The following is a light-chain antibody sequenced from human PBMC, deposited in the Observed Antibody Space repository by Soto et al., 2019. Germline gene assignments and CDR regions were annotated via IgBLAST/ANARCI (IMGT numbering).Light chain of an antibody. J-gene: IGLJ2*01. CDR3: GTWDSSLSASV. Sequence: QSVLTQPPSVSAAPGQKVTISCSGSSSNIGNNYVSWYRQLPGTAPKLLIYENNKRPSGIPDRFSGSKSGTSATLGITGLQTGDEADYYCGTWDSSLSASVFGGGTKLTVL. V-gene: IGLV1-51*02. CDR1: SSNIGNNY. CDR2: ENN.